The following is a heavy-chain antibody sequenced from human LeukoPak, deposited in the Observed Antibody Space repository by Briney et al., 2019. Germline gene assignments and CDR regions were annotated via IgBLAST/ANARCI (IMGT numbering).Heavy chain of an antibody. Sequence: GRSLRLSCAASGFTFSSYAMHWVRQAPGKGLEWVAVISYDGSNKYYADSVKGRFTISRDNSKNTLYLQMNSLRAEDTAVYYCARGGYYYDSSGYYRPGDYWGQGNLVTVSS. CDR1: GFTFSSYA. J-gene: IGHJ4*02. D-gene: IGHD3-22*01. CDR2: ISYDGSNK. V-gene: IGHV3-30-3*01. CDR3: ARGGYYYDSSGYYRPGDY.